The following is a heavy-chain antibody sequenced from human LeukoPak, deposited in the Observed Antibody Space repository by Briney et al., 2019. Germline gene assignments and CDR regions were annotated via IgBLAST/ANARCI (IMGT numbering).Heavy chain of an antibody. V-gene: IGHV1-2*02. Sequence: APVKVSCKASGYTFTGYYMHWVRQAPGQGLEWMGGINPNSGGTNYAQKFQGRVTMTRDTSISTAYMELSRLRSDDTAVYYCARDPLGYCSSTSCHTRDYWGQGTLVTVSS. CDR2: INPNSGGT. CDR3: ARDPLGYCSSTSCHTRDY. J-gene: IGHJ4*02. CDR1: GYTFTGYY. D-gene: IGHD2-2*02.